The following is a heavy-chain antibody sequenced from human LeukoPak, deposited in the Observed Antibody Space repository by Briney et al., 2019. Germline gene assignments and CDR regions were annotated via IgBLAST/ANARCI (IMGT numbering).Heavy chain of an antibody. CDR3: AREGTEITMIVVVNYYYYMDV. J-gene: IGHJ6*03. D-gene: IGHD3-22*01. CDR1: GFTFDDYG. Sequence: GGSLRLSCAASGFTFDDYGMSWVRQAPGKGLEWVSGINWNGGSTGYADSVKGRFTISRDNAKSSLYLQMNSLRAEDTALYYCAREGTEITMIVVVNYYYYMDVWGKGTTVTVSS. CDR2: INWNGGST. V-gene: IGHV3-20*04.